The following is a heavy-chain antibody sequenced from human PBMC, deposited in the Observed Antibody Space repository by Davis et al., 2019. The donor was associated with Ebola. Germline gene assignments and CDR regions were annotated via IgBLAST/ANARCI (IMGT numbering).Heavy chain of an antibody. D-gene: IGHD3-22*01. CDR1: GYTFTSYG. V-gene: IGHV1-18*01. J-gene: IGHJ3*02. CDR2: ISAYNGNT. CDR3: AREYPHYYYDSSGYGRADAFDI. Sequence: ASVKVFCKASGYTFTSYGISWVRQAPGQGPERMGWISAYNGNTNYAQKLQGRVTMTTDTSTSTAYMELRSLRSDDTAVYYCAREYPHYYYDSSGYGRADAFDIWGQGTMVTVSS.